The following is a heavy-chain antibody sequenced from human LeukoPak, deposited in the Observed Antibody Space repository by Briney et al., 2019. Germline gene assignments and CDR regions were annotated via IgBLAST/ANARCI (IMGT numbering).Heavy chain of an antibody. V-gene: IGHV3-66*01. CDR1: GFTFGSYA. Sequence: PGGSLRLSCAASGFTFGSYAMSWVRQAPGKGLEWVSVIYSGGSTYYADSVKGRFTISRDNSKNTLYLQMNSLRAEDTAVYYCARDLSIVGASIDAFDIWGQGTMVTVSS. CDR2: IYSGGST. CDR3: ARDLSIVGASIDAFDI. D-gene: IGHD1-26*01. J-gene: IGHJ3*02.